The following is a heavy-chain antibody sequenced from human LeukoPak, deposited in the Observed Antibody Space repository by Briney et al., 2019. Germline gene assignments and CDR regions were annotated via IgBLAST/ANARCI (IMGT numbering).Heavy chain of an antibody. CDR2: ISSSSTT. J-gene: IGHJ4*02. V-gene: IGHV3-48*01. Sequence: GGSLRLSCAASGFTCSQYSMNWVRQAPGKGLEWVSYISSSSTTFSADSVKGRFTIARDNAKNSLFLQMNSLRAEDTAVYYCARESSSWHLLDYWGQGTLVTVSS. CDR1: GFTCSQYS. D-gene: IGHD6-13*01. CDR3: ARESSSWHLLDY.